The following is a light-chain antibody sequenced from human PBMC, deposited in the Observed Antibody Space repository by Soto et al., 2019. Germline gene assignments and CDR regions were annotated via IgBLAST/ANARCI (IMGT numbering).Light chain of an antibody. CDR1: LDIITL. Sequence: DIQMTQSPSSLSVSVGDRVTITCQASLDIITLLNWYQEKPGQTPKILIFDASNLAVGVPSRFSGGGSGTHFTLTITSLQPEDVATYYCQQYENPPITFGQGTRLEIK. CDR2: DAS. CDR3: QQYENPPIT. V-gene: IGKV1-33*01. J-gene: IGKJ5*01.